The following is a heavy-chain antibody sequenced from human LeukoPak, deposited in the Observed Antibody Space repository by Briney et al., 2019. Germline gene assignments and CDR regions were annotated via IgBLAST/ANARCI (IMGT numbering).Heavy chain of an antibody. CDR2: ISYSGIT. J-gene: IGHJ4*02. CDR1: GASISTYY. D-gene: IGHD1/OR15-1a*01. Sequence: KPSETLSLTCIVSGASISTYYWSWIRQPPGKGLGYLGSISYSGITNYNPSLKSRLTLSVDTSRNQLSLKLSSVTAADTAVYYCARGVGTSGDYWGQGTLVTVSS. CDR3: ARGVGTSGDY. V-gene: IGHV4-59*01.